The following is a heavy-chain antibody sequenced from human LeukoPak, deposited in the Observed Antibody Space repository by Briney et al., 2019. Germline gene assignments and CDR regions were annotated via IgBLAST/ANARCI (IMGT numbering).Heavy chain of an antibody. V-gene: IGHV7-4-1*02. D-gene: IGHD3-10*01. Sequence: ASVKVYCKASGYTFTSYAMNWVRQAPGQGLEWMGWINTNTGNPTYAQGFTGRFVLSLDASASTAYLQISSLKAEDTAVYYCARVSGARTLLDSWGQGTLVTVSS. CDR3: ARVSGARTLLDS. CDR2: INTNTGNP. J-gene: IGHJ4*02. CDR1: GYTFTSYA.